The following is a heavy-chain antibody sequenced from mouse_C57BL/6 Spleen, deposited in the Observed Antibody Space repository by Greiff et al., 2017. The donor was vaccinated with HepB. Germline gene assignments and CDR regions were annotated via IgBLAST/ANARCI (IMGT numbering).Heavy chain of an antibody. CDR2: IDPENGDT. D-gene: IGHD1-1*01. J-gene: IGHJ3*01. CDR3: TPSYGSRAWFAY. Sequence: VQLQQSGAELVRPGASVKLSCTASGFNIKDDYMHWVKQRPEQGLEWIGWIDPENGDTEYASKFQGKATITADTSSNTAYLQLSSLTSEDTAVYYCTPSYGSRAWFAYWGQGTLVTVSA. CDR1: GFNIKDDY. V-gene: IGHV14-4*01.